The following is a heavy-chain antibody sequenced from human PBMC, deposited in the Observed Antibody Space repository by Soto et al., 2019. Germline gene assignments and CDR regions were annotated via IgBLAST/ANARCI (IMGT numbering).Heavy chain of an antibody. Sequence: SETLSLTCTVSGGSISSYYWSWIRQPPGKGLEWIGYIYYSGSTNYNPSLKSRVTISVDTSKNQFSLKLSSVTAADTAVYYCARLRWDYDFWSGYSPDPGYYYMDVWGKGTTVTVSS. CDR1: GGSISSYY. D-gene: IGHD3-3*01. CDR3: ARLRWDYDFWSGYSPDPGYYYMDV. CDR2: IYYSGST. J-gene: IGHJ6*03. V-gene: IGHV4-59*08.